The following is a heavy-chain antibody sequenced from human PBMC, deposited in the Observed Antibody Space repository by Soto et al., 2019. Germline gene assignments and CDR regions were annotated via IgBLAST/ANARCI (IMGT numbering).Heavy chain of an antibody. Sequence: SETLSLTCAVSGGSISSSNWWSWARQPPGKGLEWIGEIYHSGSTNYNPSLKSRVTISVDKSKNQFSLKLSSVTAADTAVYYCRGYYDSSGYSRWGQGTLVTVSS. CDR2: IYHSGST. CDR3: RGYYDSSGYSR. D-gene: IGHD3-22*01. J-gene: IGHJ4*02. V-gene: IGHV4-4*02. CDR1: GGSISSSNW.